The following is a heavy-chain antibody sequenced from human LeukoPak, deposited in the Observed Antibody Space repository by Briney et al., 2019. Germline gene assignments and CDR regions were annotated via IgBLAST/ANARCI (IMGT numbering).Heavy chain of an antibody. CDR2: ISYDGSNK. D-gene: IGHD4-23*01. CDR1: GFTFSSYA. Sequence: GRSLRLSCAASGFTFSSYAMHWVRQAPGKGLEWVAVISYDGSNKYYADSVKGRFTISRDNSKNTLYLQMNSLRAEDTAAYYCARVGPTPGAYGGNSEYYGMDVWGQGTTVTVSS. CDR3: ARVGPTPGAYGGNSEYYGMDV. J-gene: IGHJ6*02. V-gene: IGHV3-30-3*01.